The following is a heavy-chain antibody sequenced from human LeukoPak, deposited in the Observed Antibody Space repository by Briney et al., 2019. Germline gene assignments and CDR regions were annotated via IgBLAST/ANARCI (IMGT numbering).Heavy chain of an antibody. CDR2: INHSGST. CDR3: ARGRRNYYGSGIQFDY. J-gene: IGHJ4*02. Sequence: SETLSLTCAVSGYSISSGYYWSWIRQPPGKGLEWSGEINHSGSTNYNPSLKSRVTISVDTSKNQFSLKLSSVTAADTAVYYCARGRRNYYGSGIQFDYWGQGTLVTVSS. CDR1: GYSISSGYY. D-gene: IGHD3-10*01. V-gene: IGHV4-34*01.